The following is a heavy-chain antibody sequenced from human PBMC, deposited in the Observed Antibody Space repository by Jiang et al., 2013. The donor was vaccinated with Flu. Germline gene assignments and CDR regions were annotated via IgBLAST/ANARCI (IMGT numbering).Heavy chain of an antibody. CDR3: ASSYSSSRQWLQH. CDR2: IYYSGST. CDR1: GGSISSYY. V-gene: IGHV4-59*01. J-gene: IGHJ1*01. Sequence: TLSLTCTVSGGSISSYYWSWIRQPPGKGLEWIGYIYYSGSTNYNPSLKSRVTISVDTSKNQFSLKLSSVTAADTAVYYCASSYSSSRQWLQHWGQGTLVTVSS. D-gene: IGHD6-13*01.